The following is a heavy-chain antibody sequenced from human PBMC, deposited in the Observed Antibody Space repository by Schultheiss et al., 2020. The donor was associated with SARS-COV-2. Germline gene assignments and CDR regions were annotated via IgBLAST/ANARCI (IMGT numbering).Heavy chain of an antibody. CDR3: ARDQRTMVRGVFDY. J-gene: IGHJ4*02. Sequence: SETLSITCTVSGGSISSYYWSWIRQPPGKGLEWIGYIYYSGSTNYNPSLKSRVTISVDTSKNQFSLKLSSVTAADTAVYYCARDQRTMVRGVFDYWGQGTLVTVSS. CDR2: IYYSGST. CDR1: GGSISSYY. D-gene: IGHD3-10*01. V-gene: IGHV4-59*01.